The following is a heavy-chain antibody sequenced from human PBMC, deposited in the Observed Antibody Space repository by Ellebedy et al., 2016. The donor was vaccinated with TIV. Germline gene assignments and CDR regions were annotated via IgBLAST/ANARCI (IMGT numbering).Heavy chain of an antibody. D-gene: IGHD6-13*01. J-gene: IGHJ3*02. CDR2: INPNSGGT. V-gene: IGHV1-2*02. CDR1: GYTFTGYY. CDR3: AAVGYSSSLADDAFDI. Sequence: ASVKVSXKASGYTFTGYYMHWVRQAPGQGLEWMGWINPNSGGTNYAQKFQERVTITRDMSTSTAYMELSSLRSEDTAVYYCAAVGYSSSLADDAFDIWGQGTMVTVSS.